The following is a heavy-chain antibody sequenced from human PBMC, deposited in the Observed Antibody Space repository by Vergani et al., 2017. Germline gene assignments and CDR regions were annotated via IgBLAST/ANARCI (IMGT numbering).Heavy chain of an antibody. CDR2: INHSGST. CDR1: GGSFSGYY. J-gene: IGHJ1*01. V-gene: IGHV4-34*01. D-gene: IGHD6-6*01. CDR3: AREEYSSSHFQH. Sequence: QVQLQQWGAGLLKPSETLSLTCAVYGGSFSGYYWSWIRQPPGKGLEWIGEINHSGSTNYNPSLKSRVTISVDTSKNKFSLQLSSVTAADTAVYYCAREEYSSSHFQHWGQGTLVTVSS.